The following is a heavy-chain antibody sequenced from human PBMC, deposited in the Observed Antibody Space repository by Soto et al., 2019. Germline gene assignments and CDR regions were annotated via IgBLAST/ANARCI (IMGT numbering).Heavy chain of an antibody. D-gene: IGHD3-10*01. J-gene: IGHJ2*01. CDR3: ARTMVQGVIKLGNWYFDL. Sequence: SETLSLTCAVSGGSISSGGYSWSWIRQPPGKGLEWIGYIYHSGSTYYDPSLKSRVTISVDRSKNQFSLKLSSVTAADTAVYYCARTMVQGVIKLGNWYFDLWGRGTLVTVSS. CDR1: GGSISSGGYS. V-gene: IGHV4-30-2*01. CDR2: IYHSGST.